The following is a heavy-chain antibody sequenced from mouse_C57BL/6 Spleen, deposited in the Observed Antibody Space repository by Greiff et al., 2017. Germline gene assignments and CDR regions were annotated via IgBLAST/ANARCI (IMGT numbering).Heavy chain of an antibody. V-gene: IGHV1-26*01. J-gene: IGHJ4*01. CDR3: ARLMVTTGYYYAMDY. Sequence: EVQLQQSGPELVKPGASVKISCKASGYTFTDYYMNWVKQSHGKSLEWIGDINPNNGGTSYNQKFKGKATLTVDKSSSTAYMELRSLTSEDSAVYYCARLMVTTGYYYAMDYWGQGTTVTVAS. D-gene: IGHD2-2*01. CDR2: INPNNGGT. CDR1: GYTFTDYY.